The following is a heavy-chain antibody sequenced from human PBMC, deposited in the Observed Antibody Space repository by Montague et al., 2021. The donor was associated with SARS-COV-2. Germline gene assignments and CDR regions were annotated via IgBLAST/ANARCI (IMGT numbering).Heavy chain of an antibody. CDR2: ISRDGSDK. D-gene: IGHD3-10*01. CDR3: ARLYGSGSYYYDY. CDR1: GFTFSTYW. J-gene: IGHJ4*02. V-gene: IGHV3-74*01. Sequence: SLRLSCATSGFTFSTYWMHWVRQAPGKGLMWVSRISRDGSDKIYADSVKGRFTISRDNAKNTVYLQMNSLRADGTAVYYCARLYGSGSYYYDYWGQGTLVTVSS.